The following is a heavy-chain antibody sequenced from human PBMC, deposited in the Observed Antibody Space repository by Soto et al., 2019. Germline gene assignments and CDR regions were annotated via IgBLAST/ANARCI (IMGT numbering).Heavy chain of an antibody. J-gene: IGHJ5*02. V-gene: IGHV4-34*01. Sequence: SETLSLTCAVYGGSSSGWYWTWIRQSPVKGLEWIGEISSGITNYNPSLKSRVTISADTSRNQFSLNLTSVTAADTAMYYCARGLRRPAASIPGVFDPWGQGTLVT. CDR1: GGSSSGWY. CDR3: ARGLRRPAASIPGVFDP. CDR2: ISSGIT. D-gene: IGHD2-2*01.